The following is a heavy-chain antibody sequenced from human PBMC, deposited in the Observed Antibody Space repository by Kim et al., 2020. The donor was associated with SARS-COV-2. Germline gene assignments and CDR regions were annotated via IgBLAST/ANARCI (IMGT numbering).Heavy chain of an antibody. CDR2: IYSGGST. J-gene: IGHJ3*02. CDR3: ARDLAAGTVRDDAFDI. CDR1: GFTVSSNY. Sequence: GGSLRLSCAASGFTVSSNYMSWVRQAPGKGLEWVSVIYSGGSTYYADSVKGRFTISRDNSKNTLYLQMNSLRAEDTAVYYCARDLAAGTVRDDAFDIWGQGTMVTVSS. D-gene: IGHD6-13*01. V-gene: IGHV3-66*01.